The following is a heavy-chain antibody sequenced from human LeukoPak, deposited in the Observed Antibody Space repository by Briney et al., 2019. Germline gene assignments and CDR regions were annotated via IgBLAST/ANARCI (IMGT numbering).Heavy chain of an antibody. CDR2: VYYSGST. CDR3: ARHNGEETSRLYH. CDR1: GGSVSRYY. D-gene: IGHD3-10*01. J-gene: IGHJ4*02. V-gene: IGHV4-59*08. Sequence: KSSETLSLTCTVSGGSVSRYYWSWIRQPPGKGLEWIAYVYYSGSTNYNPSLKSRVTISMDTSKNQFSLKLSSVTAADTAVYFCARHNGEETSRLYHWGQGTLVTVSS.